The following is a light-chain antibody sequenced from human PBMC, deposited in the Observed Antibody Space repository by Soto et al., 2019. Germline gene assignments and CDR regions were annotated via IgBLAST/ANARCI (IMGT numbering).Light chain of an antibody. V-gene: IGKV3-20*01. J-gene: IGKJ5*01. Sequence: EFVLTQSPGTLSLSPGERATLSCRASQSVSSSYIARYQQKPGQAPRLLIYGPSSRATGIPDRFSGSGSGTDFTLTISRLEPEDFAVYYCQQFGSSPPRITFGQGTRLEIK. CDR3: QQFGSSPPRIT. CDR2: GPS. CDR1: QSVSSSY.